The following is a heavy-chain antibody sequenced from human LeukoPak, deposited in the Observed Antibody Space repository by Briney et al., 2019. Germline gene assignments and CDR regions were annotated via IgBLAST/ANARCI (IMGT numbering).Heavy chain of an antibody. Sequence: ASVKVSCKASGYTFTGYAMHWVRQAPGQRLEWMGWINAGNGNTKYSQKFQGRVTITRDTSASTAYMELSSLRSEDTAVNYCARDKAERGYDTRTFDYWGQGTLVTVSS. CDR1: GYTFTGYA. D-gene: IGHD5-12*01. J-gene: IGHJ4*02. CDR2: INAGNGNT. CDR3: ARDKAERGYDTRTFDY. V-gene: IGHV1-3*01.